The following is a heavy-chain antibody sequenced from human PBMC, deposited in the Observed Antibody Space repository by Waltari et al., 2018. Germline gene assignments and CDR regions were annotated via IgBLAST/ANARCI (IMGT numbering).Heavy chain of an antibody. CDR1: GCSISSYY. J-gene: IGHJ4*02. V-gene: IGHV4-4*07. CDR2: IYTSGST. CDR3: AREPTYYDFWSGYYDYFDY. Sequence: QVQLQESGPGLVQPSETLSLTCTVSGCSISSYYWSWIRQPAGTGLEWIGRIYTSGSTNYNPSLKSRVTMSVDTSKNQFSLKLSSVTAADTAVYYCAREPTYYDFWSGYYDYFDYWGQGTLVTVSS. D-gene: IGHD3-3*01.